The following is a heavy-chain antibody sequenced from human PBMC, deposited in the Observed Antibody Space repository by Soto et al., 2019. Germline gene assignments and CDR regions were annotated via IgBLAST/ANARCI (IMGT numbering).Heavy chain of an antibody. CDR2: INPNSGGT. D-gene: IGHD6-13*01. Sequence: ASVKVSCKASGYTFTGYYMHWVRQAPGQGLEWMGWINPNSGGTNYAQKFQGWVTMTRDTSISTAYMELSRLRSDDTAVYYGARAVYSSSWYDGLHHFDYWGQGTLVTVSS. CDR3: ARAVYSSSWYDGLHHFDY. J-gene: IGHJ4*02. CDR1: GYTFTGYY. V-gene: IGHV1-2*04.